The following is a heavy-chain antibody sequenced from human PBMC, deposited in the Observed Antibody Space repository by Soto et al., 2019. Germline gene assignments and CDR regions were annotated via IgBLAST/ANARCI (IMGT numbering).Heavy chain of an antibody. J-gene: IGHJ3*02. CDR1: GFTFSRYW. D-gene: IGHD3-16*01. CDR2: IKHGGSEK. Sequence: GGSLRLSCAASGFTFSRYWMNWVRQAPGKGLEWVANIKHGGSEKNYVDSVKGRFTISRDNAKTSLYLQMNSLRAEDTAVYFCARDDTPMITGMDSFDIWGQGTMVTVSS. V-gene: IGHV3-7*01. CDR3: ARDDTPMITGMDSFDI.